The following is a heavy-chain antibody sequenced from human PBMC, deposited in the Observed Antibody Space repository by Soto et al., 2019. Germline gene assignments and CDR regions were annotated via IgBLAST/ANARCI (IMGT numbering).Heavy chain of an antibody. V-gene: IGHV3-48*03. CDR1: EFTFSSYE. CDR2: ISISGTTI. D-gene: IGHD6-13*01. J-gene: IGHJ4*02. CDR3: VRFGGAAAGPGDY. Sequence: GGSLRLSCVASEFTFSSYEINWVRQAPGKGLEWVSYISISGTTIYYTDSVKGRFTISRDNAKKSLYLQMNSLRAEDTAVYYCVRFGGAAAGPGDYWGQGTLVTVSS.